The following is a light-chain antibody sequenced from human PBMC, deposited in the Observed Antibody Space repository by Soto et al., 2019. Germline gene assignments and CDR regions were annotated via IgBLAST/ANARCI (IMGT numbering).Light chain of an antibody. CDR3: QQYGSSPWP. Sequence: EIVLTQSPGTLSLSPGERATLSCRASQSVSSSYLAWYQQKPGQAPRLLIYGASSRATGIPDRFSGSGSGTDFTRTISRLEPEDCAVYYCQQYGSSPWPFGQGTELGIK. V-gene: IGKV3-20*01. CDR2: GAS. CDR1: QSVSSSY. J-gene: IGKJ1*01.